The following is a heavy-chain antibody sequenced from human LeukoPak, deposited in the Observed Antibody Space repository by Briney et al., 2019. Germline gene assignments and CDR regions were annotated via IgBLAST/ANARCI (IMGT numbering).Heavy chain of an antibody. V-gene: IGHV3-7*01. J-gene: IGHJ1*01. CDR3: ATYSILNAREFRY. Sequence: GGSLRLSCAGSGFTFSNSWMDWVRQAPGKGLEWVANVQHIGGETYYVDSVKGRFTISRDNAKNSVYLQMNSLEADDTAVYYCATYSILNAREFRYWGQGTLVTVTS. D-gene: IGHD4-11*01. CDR2: VQHIGGET. CDR1: GFTFSNSW.